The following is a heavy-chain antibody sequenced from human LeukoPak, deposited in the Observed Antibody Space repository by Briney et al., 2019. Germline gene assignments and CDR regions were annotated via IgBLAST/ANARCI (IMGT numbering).Heavy chain of an antibody. CDR1: GCVFADCP. CDR3: ARDYDWAFDY. CDR2: IRISRGITTV. D-gene: IGHD1-1*01. Sequence: GGSLRLSCAISGCVFADCPINWVRQAPGKGLEWISHIRISRGITTVNYADSVNGRFSISRDDANLLVFLQMDSLTDDDTAVYYCARDYDWAFDYWGQGSLVTVSS. J-gene: IGHJ4*02. V-gene: IGHV3-48*02.